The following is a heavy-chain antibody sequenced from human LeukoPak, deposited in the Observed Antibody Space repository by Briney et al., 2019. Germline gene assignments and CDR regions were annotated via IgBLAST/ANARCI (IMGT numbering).Heavy chain of an antibody. V-gene: IGHV3-11*06. D-gene: IGHD3-22*01. Sequence: GGSLRLSCAASGFTFSDYYMSWIRQAPGKGLEWVSYISSSSSYTNYADSVKGRFTISRDNSKNTLYLQMNSLRVEDTAVYYCARFNYYDSSGHFDYWGQGTLVTVSS. CDR2: ISSSSSYT. J-gene: IGHJ4*02. CDR3: ARFNYYDSSGHFDY. CDR1: GFTFSDYY.